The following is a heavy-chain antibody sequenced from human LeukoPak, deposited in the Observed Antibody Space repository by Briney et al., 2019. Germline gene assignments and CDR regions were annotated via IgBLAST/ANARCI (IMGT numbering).Heavy chain of an antibody. CDR3: AREGREYYYGSGTLDWFDP. D-gene: IGHD3-10*01. CDR1: GGSISSHY. V-gene: IGHV4-59*11. Sequence: SETLSLTCTVSGGSISSHYWSWIRQPPGKGLEWIGYIYYSGSTNYNPSLKSRVTISVDTSKNQFSLKLSSVTAADTAVYYCAREGREYYYGSGTLDWFDPWGQGTLVIVSS. CDR2: IYYSGST. J-gene: IGHJ5*02.